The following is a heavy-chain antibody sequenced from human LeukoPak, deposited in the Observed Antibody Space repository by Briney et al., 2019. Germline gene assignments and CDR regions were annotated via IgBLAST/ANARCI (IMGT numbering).Heavy chain of an antibody. CDR1: GYTFTSYD. J-gene: IGHJ6*02. CDR2: MNPNSGNT. V-gene: IGHV1-8*01. Sequence: ASVKVSCKASGYTFTSYDINWVRQATGQGLEWMGWMNPNSGNTGYAQKFQGRVTMTRNTSISTAYMELSSLRSEDTAVYYCARVEVTIFGVAGHTYYGMDVWGQGTTVTVSS. D-gene: IGHD3-3*01. CDR3: ARVEVTIFGVAGHTYYGMDV.